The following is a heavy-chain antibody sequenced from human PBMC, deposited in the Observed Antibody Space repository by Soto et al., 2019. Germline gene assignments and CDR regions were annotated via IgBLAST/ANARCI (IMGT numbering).Heavy chain of an antibody. CDR3: ARDSVTTFHYYYSMDV. CDR2: INPEGTST. Sequence: GVSLRLSCAASGFTFRTYWVHWVRQAPGKGLVWVSRINPEGTSTSYADFVKGRFSISRDNAKKTLYLRVNSLRGEDTAVYYSARDSVTTFHYYYSMDVWGQGTTVTVSS. D-gene: IGHD4-17*01. V-gene: IGHV3-74*01. J-gene: IGHJ6*02. CDR1: GFTFRTYW.